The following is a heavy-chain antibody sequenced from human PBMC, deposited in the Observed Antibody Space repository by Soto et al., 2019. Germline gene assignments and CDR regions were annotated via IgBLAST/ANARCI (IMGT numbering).Heavy chain of an antibody. CDR2: IYYSGST. J-gene: IGHJ6*02. V-gene: IGHV4-59*01. D-gene: IGHD2-2*01. CDR3: ARDSACSSTSCSYGMDV. CDR1: GFTFSVYY. Sequence: QVQLVESGGGLVKPGGSLRLSCAASGFTFSVYYMSWIRQAPGKGLEWIGSIYYSGSTNYNPALKSRVTISVDTSKNQCSLKMSSVTAADTAVYYCARDSACSSTSCSYGMDVWGQGTTVTVSS.